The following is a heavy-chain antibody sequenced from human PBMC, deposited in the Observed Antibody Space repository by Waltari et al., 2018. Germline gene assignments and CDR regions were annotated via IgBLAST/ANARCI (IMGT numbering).Heavy chain of an antibody. D-gene: IGHD5-18*01. V-gene: IGHV4-39*07. J-gene: IGHJ4*02. Sequence: QLQLQESGPGLVKPSETLSLTCTVSGGSISSSSYYWDWIRQPPGKGREWIGSSYYSGSTYYNPALKSRVTIAVDTSKSQFSLKLSSVTAADTAVYYCARDTAMVTVDFDYWGQGTLVTVSS. CDR1: GGSISSSSYY. CDR2: SYYSGST. CDR3: ARDTAMVTVDFDY.